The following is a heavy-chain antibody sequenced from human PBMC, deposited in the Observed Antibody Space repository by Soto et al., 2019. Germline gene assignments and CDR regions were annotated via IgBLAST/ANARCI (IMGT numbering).Heavy chain of an antibody. Sequence: DVQLVESGGGLVQPGGSLRLSCAGSEFTFTNYWMHWVRQTPGGGLVWVSRISPDGSRTSYVDSVKGRFTIFRDNAQNTVYLQMNSLRAEDTAVYYCARVGQGQWYFDYWGQGTPVTVSS. CDR1: EFTFTNYW. V-gene: IGHV3-74*01. CDR2: ISPDGSRT. CDR3: ARVGQGQWYFDY. J-gene: IGHJ4*02. D-gene: IGHD2-8*01.